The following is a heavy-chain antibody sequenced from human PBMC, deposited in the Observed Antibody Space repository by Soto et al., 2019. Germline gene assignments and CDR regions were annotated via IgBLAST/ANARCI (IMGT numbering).Heavy chain of an antibody. CDR3: ARVAPHYYDSSGYYPG. D-gene: IGHD3-22*01. CDR1: GGTFSSYA. J-gene: IGHJ3*01. CDR2: IIPIFGTA. V-gene: IGHV1-69*01. Sequence: QVQLVQSGAEVKKPGSSVKVSCKASGGTFSSYAISWVRQAPGQGLEWMGGIIPIFGTANYAQKFQGRVTITADESTSTAYMELSSLRSEDTAVSYCARVAPHYYDSSGYYPGWGQGPMLTASS.